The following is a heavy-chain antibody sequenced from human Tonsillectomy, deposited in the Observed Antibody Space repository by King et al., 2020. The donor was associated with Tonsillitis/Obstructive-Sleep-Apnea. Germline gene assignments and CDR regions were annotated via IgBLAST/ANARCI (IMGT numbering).Heavy chain of an antibody. Sequence: QLQESGPGLVKPSETLSLTCTVSGGSISSYYWSWLRQPPGKGLEWIGYIYYSGSTNYNPSLKSRVTISVDTSKNQFSLKLSSVTAADTAVYYCARRFPYRHAFDIWGQGTMVTVSS. J-gene: IGHJ3*02. CDR1: GGSISSYY. V-gene: IGHV4-59*08. CDR2: IYYSGST. CDR3: ARRFPYRHAFDI.